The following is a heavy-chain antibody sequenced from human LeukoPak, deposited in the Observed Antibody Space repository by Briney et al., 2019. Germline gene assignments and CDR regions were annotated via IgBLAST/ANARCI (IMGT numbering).Heavy chain of an antibody. D-gene: IGHD6-19*01. J-gene: IGHJ5*02. CDR2: IYSGGST. CDR1: GFTVSSDY. Sequence: GGSLRLSCAASGFTVSSDYMSWIRQASWKGLEWVSVIYSGGSTFYADSVKGRFTISRDNSKNTSYLEMNSLRDEDTAVYYCARDSSGWGGNNWFDPWGQGTLVTVSS. CDR3: ARDSSGWGGNNWFDP. V-gene: IGHV3-53*05.